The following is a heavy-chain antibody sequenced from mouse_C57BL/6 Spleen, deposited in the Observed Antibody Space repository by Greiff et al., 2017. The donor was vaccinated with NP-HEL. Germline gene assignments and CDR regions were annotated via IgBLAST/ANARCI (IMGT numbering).Heavy chain of an antibody. CDR2: IYPGDGDT. Sequence: QVQLQQSGAELVKPGASVKISCKASGYAFSSYWMNWVKQRPGKGLEWIGQIYPGDGDTNYNGKFKGKATLTADKSSSTAYMQLSSLTSGDSAVYFCARYGSNGYAMDYWGQGTSVTVSS. V-gene: IGHV1-80*01. D-gene: IGHD1-1*01. CDR1: GYAFSSYW. CDR3: ARYGSNGYAMDY. J-gene: IGHJ4*01.